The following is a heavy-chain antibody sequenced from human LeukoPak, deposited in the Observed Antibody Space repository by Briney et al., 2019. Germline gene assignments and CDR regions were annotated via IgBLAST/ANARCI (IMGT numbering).Heavy chain of an antibody. CDR2: IRSKTDGGTT. CDR3: VGSFLGN. CDR1: GFSFSSYG. D-gene: IGHD3-3*01. J-gene: IGHJ4*02. Sequence: GRSLRLSCAASGFSFSSYGMHWVRQAPGKGLEWVGLIRSKTDGGTTEYTTPVKGRFTISRDDSKNTLYLQMNSLKSEDTAVYYCVGSFLGNWGQGTLVTVSS. V-gene: IGHV3-15*01.